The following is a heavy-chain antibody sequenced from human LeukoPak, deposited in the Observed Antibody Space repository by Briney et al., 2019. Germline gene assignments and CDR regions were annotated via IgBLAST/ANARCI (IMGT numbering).Heavy chain of an antibody. Sequence: GGSLRLSCVASGFTVSNKYISWVRQAPGKGLEWVSVLYNAVSTYYADSVKGRFTISRDNSKNTLYLQMYSLRAEDTAVYYCAKDLELWLRAGYYYYGMDVWGQGTTVTVSS. V-gene: IGHV3-66*01. J-gene: IGHJ6*02. D-gene: IGHD5-18*01. CDR3: AKDLELWLRAGYYYYGMDV. CDR2: LYNAVST. CDR1: GFTVSNKY.